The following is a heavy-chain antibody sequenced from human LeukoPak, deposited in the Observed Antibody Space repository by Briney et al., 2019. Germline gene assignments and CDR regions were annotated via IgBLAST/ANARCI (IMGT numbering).Heavy chain of an antibody. CDR2: IIPILGIA. J-gene: IGHJ4*02. D-gene: IGHD3-10*01. Sequence: SVKVSCKASGGTFSSYAISWVRQAPGQGLEWMGRIIPILGIANYAQKFQGRVTITADKSTSTAYMELSSLRSEDTAVYYCARDDRVRGVIFDYWGQGTLVTVSS. V-gene: IGHV1-69*04. CDR3: ARDDRVRGVIFDY. CDR1: GGTFSSYA.